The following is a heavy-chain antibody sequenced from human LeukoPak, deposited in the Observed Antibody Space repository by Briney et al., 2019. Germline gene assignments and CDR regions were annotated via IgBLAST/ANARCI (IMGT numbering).Heavy chain of an antibody. CDR1: GYTFTSYD. V-gene: IGHV1-69*05. Sequence: GASVKVSCKASGYTFTSYDINWVRQAPGQGLEWMGGIIPIFGTANYAQKFQGRVTITTDESTSTAYMELSSLRSENTAVYYCARGDYYDSSGPGLVAFDIWGQGTMVTVSS. CDR2: IIPIFGTA. D-gene: IGHD3-22*01. CDR3: ARGDYYDSSGPGLVAFDI. J-gene: IGHJ3*02.